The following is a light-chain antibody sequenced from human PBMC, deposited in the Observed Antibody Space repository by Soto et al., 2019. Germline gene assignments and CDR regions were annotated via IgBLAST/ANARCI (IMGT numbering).Light chain of an antibody. Sequence: DIQMTQSPSTLSASVGDRVTVTCRASQSISTWLAWYQQKPGKAPKLLIYKASNLESGVPSRFSGGGSGTDFTLPISPLHPVVFAPYSCQHYINSLFFFGQGTKLEIK. CDR1: QSISTW. CDR3: QHYINSLFF. J-gene: IGKJ2*01. CDR2: KAS. V-gene: IGKV1-5*03.